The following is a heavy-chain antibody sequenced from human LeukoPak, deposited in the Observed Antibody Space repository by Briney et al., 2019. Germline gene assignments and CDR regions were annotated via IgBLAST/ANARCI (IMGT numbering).Heavy chain of an antibody. D-gene: IGHD1-26*01. CDR1: GGSIGSYY. Sequence: SETLSLTCTVSGGSIGSYYWSWIRQPAGKGLEWIGRMYPSGSTNYNPSLKSRVTMSVDTSKNQFSLKLTSVTAADTAVYYCAREGGSGTYGWFDPWGQGTLVTVSS. CDR3: AREGGSGTYGWFDP. V-gene: IGHV4-4*07. J-gene: IGHJ5*02. CDR2: MYPSGST.